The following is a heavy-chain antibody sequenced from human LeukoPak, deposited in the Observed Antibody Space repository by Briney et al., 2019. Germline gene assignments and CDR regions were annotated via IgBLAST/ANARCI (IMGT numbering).Heavy chain of an antibody. CDR1: GGSISSGGYY. CDR3: ARGPLGAPAGNWFDP. CDR2: IYYSGST. J-gene: IGHJ5*02. V-gene: IGHV4-61*08. D-gene: IGHD1-26*01. Sequence: SETLSLTCTVSGGSISSGGYYWSWIRQHPGKGLEWIGYIYYSGSTNYNLSLKSRVTISVDTSKNQFSLKLSSVIAADTAVYYCARGPLGAPAGNWFDPWGQGTLVTVSS.